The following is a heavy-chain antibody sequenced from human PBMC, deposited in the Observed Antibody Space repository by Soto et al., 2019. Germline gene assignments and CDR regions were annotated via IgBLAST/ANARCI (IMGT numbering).Heavy chain of an antibody. Sequence: QVQLQESGPGLVKPSQTLSLTCTVSGGSISSGGYYWYWIRQHPGKGLEWIGYIYYSGTTYYNPSPESRVPLPVDTSKNQFSLKLSAVTAADTALYYCAASCVACGGFNYYGMDVWGQATTVTVSS. CDR1: GGSISSGGYY. CDR2: IYYSGTT. CDR3: AASCVACGGFNYYGMDV. D-gene: IGHD2-21*01. J-gene: IGHJ6*02. V-gene: IGHV4-31*03.